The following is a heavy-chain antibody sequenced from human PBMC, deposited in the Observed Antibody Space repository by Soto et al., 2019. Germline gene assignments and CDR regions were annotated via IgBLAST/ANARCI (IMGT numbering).Heavy chain of an antibody. CDR1: GFTFSSFE. Sequence: GGSLRLSCAASGFTFSSFEMNWVRQAPGKGLEWVSKIGSSGSTIWYADSVKGRFTISRDNAKNSLYLQMNSLRGEDTAVYYCARATYGSSYYFDSWGQGTLVTVSS. CDR3: ARATYGSSYYFDS. V-gene: IGHV3-48*03. D-gene: IGHD6-6*01. J-gene: IGHJ4*02. CDR2: IGSSGSTI.